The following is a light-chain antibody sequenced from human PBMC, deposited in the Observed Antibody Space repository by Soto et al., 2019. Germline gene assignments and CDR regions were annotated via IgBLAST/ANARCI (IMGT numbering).Light chain of an antibody. J-gene: IGLJ1*01. V-gene: IGLV2-14*01. CDR3: SSNTSTPILSYV. Sequence: QSALTQPASVSGSPGQSITISCAGTSSDIGGFNFVSWFQQLPGNAPKLLIYEVINRPSGVSNRFSGSKSGNTASLTISGLQLRYWVDYYGSSNTSTPILSYVFGPGTKLP. CDR1: SSDIGGFNF. CDR2: EVI.